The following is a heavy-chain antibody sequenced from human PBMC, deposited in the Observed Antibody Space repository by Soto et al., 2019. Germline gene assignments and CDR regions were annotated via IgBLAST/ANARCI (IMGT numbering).Heavy chain of an antibody. J-gene: IGHJ6*02. CDR3: ARDRFYSMDV. CDR1: GLTLSRNW. CDR2: IKNDGSST. Sequence: PGGSLRLSCAASGLTLSRNWLHWVRQAPGKGLVWVSRIKNDGSSTTYADSVKGRFTISRDNAKNTLYLQMNSLRAEDTAVYYCARDRFYSMDVWGQGTKVTVSS. V-gene: IGHV3-74*01. D-gene: IGHD3-3*01.